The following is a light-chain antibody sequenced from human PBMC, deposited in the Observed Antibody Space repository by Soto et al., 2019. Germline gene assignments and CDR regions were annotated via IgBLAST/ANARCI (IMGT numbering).Light chain of an antibody. Sequence: DIQMTQSPSTLSASVGDRVTITCRASQSLNNWLAWYQQKPGKAPKLLIYNASSLESGVPSRFSGSGSGTEFTLTLSSLQPDDFATYYCQQFNSYVWTFGQGTRVEIK. CDR2: NAS. J-gene: IGKJ1*01. V-gene: IGKV1-5*03. CDR3: QQFNSYVWT. CDR1: QSLNNW.